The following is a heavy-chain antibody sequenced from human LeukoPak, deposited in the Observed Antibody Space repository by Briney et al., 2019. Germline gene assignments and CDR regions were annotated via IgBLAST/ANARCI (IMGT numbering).Heavy chain of an antibody. D-gene: IGHD1-1*01. CDR3: ARDLDDAFDI. Sequence: GGSLRLSCAASGFTVSGSYMSWVRQAPGKGLEWVSLIYGDSSTYYADSVKGRFAISRDNSKNSLYLQMNSLRAEDTAVYYCARDLDDAFDIWGQGTMVTVSS. CDR1: GFTVSGSY. V-gene: IGHV3-53*01. J-gene: IGHJ3*02. CDR2: IYGDSST.